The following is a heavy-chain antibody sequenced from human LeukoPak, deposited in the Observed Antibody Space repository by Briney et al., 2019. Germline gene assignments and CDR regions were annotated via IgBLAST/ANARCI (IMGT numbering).Heavy chain of an antibody. CDR1: GDSVSFSY. CDR3: ARGGYDFWSGYVDAFDI. Sequence: PSETLSLTCAVSGDSVSFSYWSWIRQPPGKGLEWIGYIYYSGSTNYNPSLKSRVTISVDTSKNQFSLKLSSVTAADTAVYYCARGGYDFWSGYVDAFDIWGQGTMVTVSS. J-gene: IGHJ3*02. V-gene: IGHV4-59*02. D-gene: IGHD3-3*01. CDR2: IYYSGST.